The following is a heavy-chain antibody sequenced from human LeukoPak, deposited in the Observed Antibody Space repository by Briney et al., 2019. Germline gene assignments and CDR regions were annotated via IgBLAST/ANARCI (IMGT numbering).Heavy chain of an antibody. CDR1: GYTLTSYY. V-gene: IGHV1-46*01. CDR2: IDPSGGST. J-gene: IGHJ4*02. CDR3: ARDRDSSSWFVDY. Sequence: ASVKVSCKSSGYTLTSYYVHWVRQAPGPGLEWMGIIDPSGGSTSYAQRFQGRVTLTRDTSTSTVYMELSSLRSEDTAVYYCARDRDSSSWFVDYWDQGTLVTVSS. D-gene: IGHD6-13*01.